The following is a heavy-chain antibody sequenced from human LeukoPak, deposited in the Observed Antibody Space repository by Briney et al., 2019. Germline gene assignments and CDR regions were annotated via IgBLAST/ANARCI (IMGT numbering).Heavy chain of an antibody. CDR2: ISAYNGNT. CDR1: GYTFTSYG. V-gene: IGHV1-18*01. D-gene: IGHD3-22*01. J-gene: IGHJ4*02. CDR3: ARDQDYYDSSGYDY. Sequence: ASVKVSCKASGYTFTSYGISWVRQAPGQGLEWMGWISAYNGNTNYVQKLQGRVTMTTDTSTSTAYMELRSLRSDDTAVYYCARDQDYYDSSGYDYWGQGTLVTVSS.